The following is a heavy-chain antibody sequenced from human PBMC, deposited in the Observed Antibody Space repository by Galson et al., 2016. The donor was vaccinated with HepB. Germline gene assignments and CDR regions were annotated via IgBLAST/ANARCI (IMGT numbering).Heavy chain of an antibody. CDR1: GDSVSSPTYF. D-gene: IGHD5-18*01. V-gene: IGHV4-61*01. Sequence: SETLSLTCTVSGDSVSSPTYFWSWIRRTPGKGLELIGYIYYSGITKYNPSLESRLTILIDTSKNQFSLKLSSVTAADAAVYYCASLGGYSYGFNQPRLSPYFDYWGQGTLVTVSS. CDR3: ASLGGYSYGFNQPRLSPYFDY. CDR2: IYYSGIT. J-gene: IGHJ4*02.